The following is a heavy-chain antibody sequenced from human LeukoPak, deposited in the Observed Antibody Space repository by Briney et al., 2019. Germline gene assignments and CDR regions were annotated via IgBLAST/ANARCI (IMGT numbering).Heavy chain of an antibody. D-gene: IGHD5-12*01. CDR2: ISAYNGNT. J-gene: IGHJ4*02. CDR3: ARTYSGYVPFDY. Sequence: ASVKVSCKASGYTFTSYGISWVRQAPGQGLEWMGWISAYNGNTNYAQRVQGRVTMTTDTSTSTAYMELRSLRSDDTAVYYCARTYSGYVPFDYWGQGTLVTVSS. V-gene: IGHV1-18*01. CDR1: GYTFTSYG.